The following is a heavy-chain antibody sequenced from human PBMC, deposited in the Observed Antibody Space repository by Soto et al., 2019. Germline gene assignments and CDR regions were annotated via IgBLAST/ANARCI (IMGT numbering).Heavy chain of an antibody. V-gene: IGHV3-21*01. D-gene: IGHD6-6*01. CDR1: GESVLIYA. Sequence: LSSASCGESVLIYAMTGFRQAPGKGLEWVSSISSSSSYIYYADSVKGRFTISRDNAKNSLYLQMNSLRAEDTAVYYCARNTTSSSCLDYSGQGPLVSLSS. J-gene: IGHJ4*02. CDR2: ISSSSSYI. CDR3: ARNTTSSSCLDY.